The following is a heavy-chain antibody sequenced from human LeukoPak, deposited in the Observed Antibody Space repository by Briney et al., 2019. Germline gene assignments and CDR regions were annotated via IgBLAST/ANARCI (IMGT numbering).Heavy chain of an antibody. CDR2: ISGSSSYI. V-gene: IGHV3-21*01. D-gene: IGHD6-19*01. CDR1: GFTFSSYS. J-gene: IGHJ3*02. CDR3: ARAQYSSGWYGDAFDT. Sequence: GGSLRLSCAASGFTFSSYSMNWVRQAPGKGLEWVSSISGSSSYIYYADSVKGRFTISRDNAKNSLYLQMNSLRAEDTAVYYCARAQYSSGWYGDAFDTWGQGTMVTVSS.